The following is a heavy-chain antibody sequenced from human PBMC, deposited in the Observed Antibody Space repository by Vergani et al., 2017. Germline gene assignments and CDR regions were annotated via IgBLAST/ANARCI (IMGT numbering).Heavy chain of an antibody. CDR3: ARGFRAYYYGMDV. Sequence: QVQLVESGGGVVQPGRSLRLSCAASGFTFSRYGMHWVRQAPGKGLEWVAVIWYDGINKYYADSVKGRFTISRDNSKTTLYLQMNSLRAEDTAGYYCARGFRAYYYGMDVWGQGTTVTVSS. CDR1: GFTFSRYG. V-gene: IGHV3-33*01. CDR2: IWYDGINK. J-gene: IGHJ6*02.